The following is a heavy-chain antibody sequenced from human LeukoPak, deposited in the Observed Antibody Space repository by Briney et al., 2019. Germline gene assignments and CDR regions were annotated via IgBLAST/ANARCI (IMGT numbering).Heavy chain of an antibody. CDR2: INPNSGGT. D-gene: IGHD3-10*01. CDR3: ARTPSRVRGRGFDS. CDR1: GYTFTGYY. J-gene: IGHJ5*01. Sequence: ASVKVSCKASGYTFTGYYMHWVRQAPGQGLEWMGWINPNSGGTNYAQKFQGRVTMTRGTSISTAYMELSRLRSDDTAVYYCARTPSRVRGRGFDSWGQGTLVTVSS. V-gene: IGHV1-2*02.